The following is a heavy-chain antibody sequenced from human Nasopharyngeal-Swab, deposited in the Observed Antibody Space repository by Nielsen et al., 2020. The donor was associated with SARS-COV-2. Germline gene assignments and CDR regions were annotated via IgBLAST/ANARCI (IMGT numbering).Heavy chain of an antibody. D-gene: IGHD1-26*01. V-gene: IGHV6-1*01. Sequence: QTPSLSRALSRDSVFSNSASSDCIRLSPSGGLEWLGRTYYRSKWYNDYAVSVKSRITINPDTSKNQFSLQLNSVTPEDTAVYYCARDPDIVGATDARWFDPWGQGTLVTVSS. CDR1: RDSVFSNSAS. CDR3: ARDPDIVGATDARWFDP. CDR2: TYYRSKWYN. J-gene: IGHJ5*01.